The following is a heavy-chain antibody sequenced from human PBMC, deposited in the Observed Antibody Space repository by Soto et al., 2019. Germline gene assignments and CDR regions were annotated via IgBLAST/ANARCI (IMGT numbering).Heavy chain of an antibody. CDR3: ARNYGFAFDI. Sequence: SETLSLTCTVSGGSISSSSYYWGWIRQSPGKGLEWIGSIYYSGNTYYNPSLKSRVTISVDTSKNQFSLKLSSVTAADTAVYYCARNYGFAFDIWGQGTMVT. CDR2: IYYSGNT. J-gene: IGHJ3*02. V-gene: IGHV4-39*01. CDR1: GGSISSSSYY. D-gene: IGHD4-17*01.